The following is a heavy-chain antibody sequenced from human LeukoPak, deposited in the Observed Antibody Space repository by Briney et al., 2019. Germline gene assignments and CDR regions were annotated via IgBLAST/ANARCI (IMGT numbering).Heavy chain of an antibody. CDR2: ISAYNGNT. V-gene: IGHV1-18*01. CDR1: GYIFTSYG. D-gene: IGHD3-3*01. Sequence: ASEKVSCKASGYIFTSYGIRWVRQAPGQGLEWMGWISAYNGNTNYAQKLQGRVTMTTDTSTSTAYMELRSLRSDDTAVYYCARDLYDFWSGYLVYWGQGTLVTVSS. J-gene: IGHJ4*02. CDR3: ARDLYDFWSGYLVY.